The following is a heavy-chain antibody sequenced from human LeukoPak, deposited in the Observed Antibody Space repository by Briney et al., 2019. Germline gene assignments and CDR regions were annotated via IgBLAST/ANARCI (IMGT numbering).Heavy chain of an antibody. V-gene: IGHV4-61*02. D-gene: IGHD4-17*01. J-gene: IGHJ4*02. CDR1: GGSISSGSYY. CDR3: ARAGTNLGDYDY. CDR2: IYTSGST. Sequence: ASETLSLTCTVSGGSISSGSYYWSWIRQPAGKGLEWIGRIYTSGSTNYNPSLKSRVTTSVDTSKNEFSLNLSSVTAADTAVYYCARAGTNLGDYDYWGQGTLVTVSS.